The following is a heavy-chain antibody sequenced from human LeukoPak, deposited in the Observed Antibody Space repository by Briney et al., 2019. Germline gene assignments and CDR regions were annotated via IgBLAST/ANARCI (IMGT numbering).Heavy chain of an antibody. J-gene: IGHJ4*02. CDR2: VYYGRSP. CDR1: GDSISRSTYY. Sequence: SETLSLTCTVSGDSISRSTYYWAWIRQPPGKGLEWIGSVYYGRSPYFNPSLESRATISVDTSKNHFSLKMSSVTAADTAVYYCARSGGTGTFSYWGQGTLVTVSS. CDR3: ARSGGTGTFSY. D-gene: IGHD7-27*01. V-gene: IGHV4-39*02.